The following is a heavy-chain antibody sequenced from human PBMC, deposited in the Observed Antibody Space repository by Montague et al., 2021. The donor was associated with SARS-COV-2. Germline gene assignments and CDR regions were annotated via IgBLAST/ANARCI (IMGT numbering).Heavy chain of an antibody. CDR3: ARELRTCGYGGRYWYFDL. D-gene: IGHD3-10*01. CDR2: IYHSGST. CDR1: GGSISSSHW. V-gene: IGHV4-4*02. Sequence: SETLSLTCAVSGGSISSSHWWSWVRQPPGKGLEWIGEIYHSGSTNYNPSLKSRVTISIDKSKNQFSLKLSSVTAADTAVYYCARELRTCGYGGRYWYFDLWGRGTLVTVSS. J-gene: IGHJ2*01.